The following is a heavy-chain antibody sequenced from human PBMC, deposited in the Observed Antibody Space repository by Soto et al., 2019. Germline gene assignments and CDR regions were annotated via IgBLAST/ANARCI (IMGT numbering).Heavy chain of an antibody. CDR1: GGSFSTYY. D-gene: IGHD3-9*01. CDR2: INHSGSN. Sequence: SETLSLTCVVSGGSFSTYYYNWIRQSPGKGLEWIGEINHSGSNNYSPSLKSRVTMSLDTSKNQFSLKLTSVTAADAAVYYCARGGSNDWQVAFDIWGQGTMVTVSS. CDR3: ARGGSNDWQVAFDI. V-gene: IGHV4-34*01. J-gene: IGHJ3*02.